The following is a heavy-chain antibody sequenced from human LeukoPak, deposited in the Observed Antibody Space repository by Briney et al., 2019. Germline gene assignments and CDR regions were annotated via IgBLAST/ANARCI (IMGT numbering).Heavy chain of an antibody. CDR3: AKLAGYCSGGSCPDY. CDR1: GFTFSSYG. D-gene: IGHD2-15*01. CDR2: ISGSGGST. Sequence: GGSLRLSCAASGFTFSSYGMSWVRQAPGKGLEWVSGISGSGGSTYYADSVKGRFTISRDNSKNTLYLQMNSLRAEDTAVYYRAKLAGYCSGGSCPDYWGQGTLVTVSS. J-gene: IGHJ4*02. V-gene: IGHV3-23*01.